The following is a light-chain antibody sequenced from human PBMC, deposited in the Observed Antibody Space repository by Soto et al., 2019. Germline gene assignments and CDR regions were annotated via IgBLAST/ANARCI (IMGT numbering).Light chain of an antibody. J-gene: IGLJ1*01. Sequence: QSVLTQPASVSVSPGQSITSSCTGTSSDVGGYNYVSWYQQHPGKAPKLMIYEVSNRPSGVSNPFSGSKSGNTASLTISGLQAEDEADYYCSSYTSSSTSYVFGTGTKVTVL. CDR2: EVS. CDR3: SSYTSSSTSYV. V-gene: IGLV2-14*01. CDR1: SSDVGGYNY.